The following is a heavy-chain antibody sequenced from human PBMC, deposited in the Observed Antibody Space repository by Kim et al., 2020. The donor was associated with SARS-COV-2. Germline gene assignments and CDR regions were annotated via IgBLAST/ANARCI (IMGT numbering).Heavy chain of an antibody. CDR3: ARDRVELESNYYYYYGMDV. Sequence: DSVKGRFTISRDNAKSAMYLQMNSLRAEDTAVYYCARDRVELESNYYYYYGMDVWGQGTTVTVSS. V-gene: IGHV3-11*06. J-gene: IGHJ6*02. D-gene: IGHD1-1*01.